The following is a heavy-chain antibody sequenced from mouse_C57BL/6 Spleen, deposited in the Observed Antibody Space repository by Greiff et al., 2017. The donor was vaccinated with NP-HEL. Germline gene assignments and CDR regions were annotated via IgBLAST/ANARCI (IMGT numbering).Heavy chain of an antibody. CDR3: ARRSMIIYAMDD. V-gene: IGHV5-17*01. J-gene: IGHJ4*01. CDR2: ISSGSSTI. CDR1: GFTFSDYG. D-gene: IGHD2-4*01. Sequence: EVKLVESGGGLVKPGGSLKLSCAASGFTFSDYGMHWVRQAPEKGLEWVAYISSGSSTIYYADTVKGRFTISRDNAKNTLFLQMTSLRSEDTAMYYCARRSMIIYAMDDWGQGTSVTVSS.